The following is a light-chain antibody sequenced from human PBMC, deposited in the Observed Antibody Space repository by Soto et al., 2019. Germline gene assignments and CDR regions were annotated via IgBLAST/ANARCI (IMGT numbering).Light chain of an antibody. CDR3: QNYNSGPFT. J-gene: IGKJ2*01. Sequence: DIQMTQSPSSLSASVGDRVTITCRASQGINSYLAWYQQKPGKVPKFFIYLASTLQSGVPSRFSGSGSRTDFTLTISSLQTEDVATYYCQNYNSGPFTFGQGTKLEI. V-gene: IGKV1-27*01. CDR1: QGINSY. CDR2: LAS.